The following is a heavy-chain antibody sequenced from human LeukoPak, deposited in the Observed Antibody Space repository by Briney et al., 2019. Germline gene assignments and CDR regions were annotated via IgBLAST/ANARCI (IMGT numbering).Heavy chain of an antibody. CDR1: GFTFSSYA. J-gene: IGHJ4*02. CDR3: AKDLGYFDSY. V-gene: IGHV3-23*01. D-gene: IGHD5-12*01. Sequence: GGSRRLSCAASGFTFSSYAMSWVRQAPGKGLEWVSAISGSGGSTYYADSVKGRFTISRDNSKNTLYLQMNSLRAEGTAVYYCAKDLGYFDSYWGQGTLVTVSS. CDR2: ISGSGGST.